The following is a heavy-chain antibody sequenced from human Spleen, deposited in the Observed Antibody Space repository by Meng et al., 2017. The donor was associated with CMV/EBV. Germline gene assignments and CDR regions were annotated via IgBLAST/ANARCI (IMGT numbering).Heavy chain of an antibody. CDR3: ARDRANLKKYNWFDP. CDR1: GGSISRGDYH. CDR2: IYHSGPT. Sequence: GGSISRGDYHWRWIRQPPGKDLEWIGNIYHSGPTNYRPSLKSRLTISIDTSKNQFSLRLTFVTAADTAVYYCARDRANLKKYNWFDPWGQGTLVTVSS. V-gene: IGHV4-30-4*08. J-gene: IGHJ5*02. D-gene: IGHD3-10*01.